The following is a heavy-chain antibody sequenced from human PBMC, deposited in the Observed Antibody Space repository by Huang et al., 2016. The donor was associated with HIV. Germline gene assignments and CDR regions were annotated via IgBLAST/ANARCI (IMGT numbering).Heavy chain of an antibody. D-gene: IGHD1-26*01. CDR1: GVTSSSYT. Sequence: QVQLVQSGAEVKKPGSSVTVSCKASGVTSSSYTFSWVRQAPGQGLEWMGTSSPSYGTPNYAQKGQGRVTITADESTSTADMELSSLRSEDTALYYCATYPSGYYDAFDLWGQGTMVTVSS. CDR3: ATYPSGYYDAFDL. J-gene: IGHJ3*01. CDR2: SSPSYGTP. V-gene: IGHV1-69*18.